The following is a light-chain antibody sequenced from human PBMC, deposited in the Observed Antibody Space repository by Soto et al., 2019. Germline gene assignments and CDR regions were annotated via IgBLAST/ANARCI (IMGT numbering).Light chain of an antibody. J-gene: IGKJ2*01. Sequence: EIVMTQSPATLSVSPGERATLSCRASQSVSSNLAWYQQKPGQATRLLIYGASTRATGIPARFSGSGSGTEVTLTSSSLQSEDFDVYYCQQYNNWPYTFGQGTKLEIK. CDR3: QQYNNWPYT. CDR2: GAS. CDR1: QSVSSN. V-gene: IGKV3-15*01.